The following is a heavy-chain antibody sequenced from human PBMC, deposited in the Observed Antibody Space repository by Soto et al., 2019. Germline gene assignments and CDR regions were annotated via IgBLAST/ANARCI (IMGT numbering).Heavy chain of an antibody. Sequence: PSETLSLTCTVSGGSISSYYWSWIRQPPGKGLEWIGYIYYSGSTNYNPSLKSRVTISVDTSKNQFSLKLSSVTAADTAVYYCARVLSSSSWLKGDYYYMDVWGKGTTVTVSS. CDR1: GGSISSYY. CDR2: IYYSGST. CDR3: ARVLSSSSWLKGDYYYMDV. V-gene: IGHV4-59*01. D-gene: IGHD6-13*01. J-gene: IGHJ6*03.